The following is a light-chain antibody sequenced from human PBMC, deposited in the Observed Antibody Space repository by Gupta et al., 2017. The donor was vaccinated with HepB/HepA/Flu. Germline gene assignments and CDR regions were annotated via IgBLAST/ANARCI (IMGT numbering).Light chain of an antibody. CDR1: TGAVTSGHY. CDR2: DIT. Sequence: QAVVTQEPSLTVSPGGTVTLTCGSSTGAVTSGHYPYWFQQKPGQDPRTLMDDITYKDSWTPARFSGSLLGGKGALTISGAQPEDEAEDDCLLSYDGGRSWVFGGGTKLTVL. J-gene: IGLJ3*02. V-gene: IGLV7-46*01. CDR3: LLSYDGGRSWV.